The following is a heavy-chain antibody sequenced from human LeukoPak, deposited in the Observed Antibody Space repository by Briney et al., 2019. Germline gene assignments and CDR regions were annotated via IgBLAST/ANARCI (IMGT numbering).Heavy chain of an antibody. J-gene: IGHJ4*02. V-gene: IGHV1-18*01. Sequence: ASVKVSCKTSGYTFTNFGITWVRQVPGQGLEWMGWISGYGQDTNYGQKFQGRVTMTTETSTTTAYMELTSLTVDDTAVYYCARGGGRGWYPDYWGQGTLVTVSS. D-gene: IGHD6-19*01. CDR1: GYTFTNFG. CDR2: ISGYGQDT. CDR3: ARGGGRGWYPDY.